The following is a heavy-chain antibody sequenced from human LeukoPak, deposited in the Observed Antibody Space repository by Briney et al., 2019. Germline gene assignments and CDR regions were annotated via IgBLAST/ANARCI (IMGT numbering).Heavy chain of an antibody. Sequence: GXSLRXSCAASGFTFSSYSMNWVRQAPGKGLEWVSYISSSGSTIYYADSVKGRFTISRDNAKNSLYLQMNSLRAEDTAVYYCAELGITMIGGVWGKGTTVTISS. CDR3: AELGITMIGGV. V-gene: IGHV3-48*04. J-gene: IGHJ6*04. CDR2: ISSSGSTI. D-gene: IGHD3-10*02. CDR1: GFTFSSYS.